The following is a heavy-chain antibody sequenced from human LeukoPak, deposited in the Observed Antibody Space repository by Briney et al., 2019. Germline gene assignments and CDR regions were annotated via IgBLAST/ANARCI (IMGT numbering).Heavy chain of an antibody. CDR1: GFTFTNYA. Sequence: GTSLRLSCVASGFTFTNYAMSWVRQAPGKGLEWVSAITGSDGSSYYADSVKGRFTTSTDNSKNTLYLQVNSLRAEDTAVYYCAKWGDYDILTGYYVPDYWGQGTLVTVSS. CDR2: ITGSDGSS. J-gene: IGHJ4*02. V-gene: IGHV3-23*01. CDR3: AKWGDYDILTGYYVPDY. D-gene: IGHD3-9*01.